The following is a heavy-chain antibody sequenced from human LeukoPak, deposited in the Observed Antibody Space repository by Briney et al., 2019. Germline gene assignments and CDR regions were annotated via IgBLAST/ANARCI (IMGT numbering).Heavy chain of an antibody. J-gene: IGHJ6*02. Sequence: GGSLRLSCAASGFTFSSYAMSWVRQAPGKGLEWVSAISGSGGSTYYADSVKGRFTISRDNSKNTLYLQMNSLRAEDTAVYYCAKDLEMATITWYYYYGMDVWGQGTTVTVSS. D-gene: IGHD5-24*01. V-gene: IGHV3-23*01. CDR1: GFTFSSYA. CDR3: AKDLEMATITWYYYYGMDV. CDR2: ISGSGGST.